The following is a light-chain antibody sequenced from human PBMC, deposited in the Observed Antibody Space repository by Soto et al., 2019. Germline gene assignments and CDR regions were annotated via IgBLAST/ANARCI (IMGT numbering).Light chain of an antibody. CDR3: CSYAGSYTLYV. V-gene: IGLV2-11*01. Sequence: QSALTQPRSVSGSPGQSVTISCTGTSSDVGGYNYVSWYQHHPGKAPTVMIYDVSKRPSGVPDRFSGSKSGNTASLTISGLQAEDEADYYCCSYAGSYTLYVFGTGTKSPS. CDR2: DVS. J-gene: IGLJ1*01. CDR1: SSDVGGYNY.